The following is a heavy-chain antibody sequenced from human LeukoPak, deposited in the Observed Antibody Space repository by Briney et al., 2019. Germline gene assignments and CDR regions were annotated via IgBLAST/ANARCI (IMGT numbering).Heavy chain of an antibody. CDR1: GFTFSSYW. V-gene: IGHV3-7*01. CDR2: INPDASRK. J-gene: IGHJ4*02. CDR3: ARDGRQSNFYDL. D-gene: IGHD2/OR15-2a*01. Sequence: GGSLRLSCAASGFTFSSYWVAWVRQAPGKGREGGANINPDASRKYLGGSVVGRFTISRDNADNSVYLQMNSLRAEDTAVYYCARDGRQSNFYDLWGQGTLVTVSS.